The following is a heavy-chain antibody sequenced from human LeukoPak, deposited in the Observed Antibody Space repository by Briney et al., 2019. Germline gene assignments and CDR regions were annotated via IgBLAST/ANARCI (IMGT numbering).Heavy chain of an antibody. J-gene: IGHJ3*02. D-gene: IGHD3-16*01. CDR3: ARDRGLSRGEEAFDI. Sequence: KPSQTLSLTCTVSGGSISSGDYYWSWIRQSPGKGLEWIGYIYYSGSTYYNPSLKSRVTISVDTSKNQFSLKLSSVTAADTAVYYCARDRGLSRGEEAFDIWGQGTMVTVSS. CDR2: IYYSGST. V-gene: IGHV4-30-4*01. CDR1: GGSISSGDYY.